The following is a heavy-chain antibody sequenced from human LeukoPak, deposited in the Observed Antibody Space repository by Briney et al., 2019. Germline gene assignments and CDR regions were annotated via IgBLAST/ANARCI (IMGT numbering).Heavy chain of an antibody. J-gene: IGHJ4*02. D-gene: IGHD3-10*01. V-gene: IGHV1-46*01. CDR3: ARDPDYYGSGRQSRNYFDY. Sequence: ASVKVSCKASGYIFTTYYMHWVRQAPGQGPEWMVVINPSSSNTNYAQKFQGRVTMTRDTSTSTVYMELTSLRSEDTAVYYCARDPDYYGSGRQSRNYFDYWGQGTLVTVSS. CDR1: GYIFTTYY. CDR2: INPSSSNT.